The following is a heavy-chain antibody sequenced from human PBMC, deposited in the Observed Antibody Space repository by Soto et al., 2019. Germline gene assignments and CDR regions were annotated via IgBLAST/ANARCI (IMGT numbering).Heavy chain of an antibody. J-gene: IGHJ6*02. CDR3: ASLMSSGYYYGMDV. CDR2: IIPILGIA. CDR1: GGTFSSYT. D-gene: IGHD3-10*01. Sequence: QVQLVQSGAEVKKPGSSVKVSCKASGGTFSSYTISWVRQAPGQGLEWMGRIIPILGIANYAQKFQGRVTXTADKSTSTAYMELSSRRSEDTAVYYCASLMSSGYYYGMDVWGQGTTVTVSS. V-gene: IGHV1-69*02.